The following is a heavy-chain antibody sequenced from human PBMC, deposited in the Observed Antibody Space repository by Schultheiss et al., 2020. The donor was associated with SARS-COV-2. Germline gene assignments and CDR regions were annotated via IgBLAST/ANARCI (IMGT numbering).Heavy chain of an antibody. V-gene: IGHV3-66*01. CDR3: ARVHSYSSGWYYYGMDV. D-gene: IGHD6-19*01. Sequence: GGSLRLSCAASGFTVSSNYMSWVRQAPGKGLEWVSAISGSGGSTYYADSVKGRFTISRDNSKNTLYLQMNSLRAEDTAVYYCARVHSYSSGWYYYGMDVWGQGTTVTVSS. CDR1: GFTVSSNY. CDR2: ISGSGGST. J-gene: IGHJ6*02.